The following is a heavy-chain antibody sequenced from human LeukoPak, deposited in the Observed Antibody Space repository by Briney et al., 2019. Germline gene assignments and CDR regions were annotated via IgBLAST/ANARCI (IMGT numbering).Heavy chain of an antibody. J-gene: IGHJ4*02. D-gene: IGHD1-1*01. Sequence: GASVKVSCKASGFVFTGYGFTWVRQAPGQGLEWMGWISANDGKIHYSERHQGGMTMSTDTVTSTVYMELRSLRSDDTAVYYCARELHVERDDYWGQGTLVTVSS. CDR3: ARELHVERDDY. V-gene: IGHV1-18*01. CDR2: ISANDGKI. CDR1: GFVFTGYG.